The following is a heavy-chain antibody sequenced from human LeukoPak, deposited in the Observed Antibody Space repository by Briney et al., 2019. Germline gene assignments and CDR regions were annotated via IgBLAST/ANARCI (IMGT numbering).Heavy chain of an antibody. D-gene: IGHD1-26*01. CDR2: IRYDGSNK. CDR1: GFTFSSYG. V-gene: IGHV3-30*02. CDR3: ARNRGSYQYYFDY. Sequence: SRGSLRLSCAASGFTFSSYGMHWVRQAPGKGLEWVAFIRYDGSNKYYVDSVKGRFTISRDNSKNTLYLQMNSLRAEDTAVYYCARNRGSYQYYFDYWGQGTLVTVSS. J-gene: IGHJ4*02.